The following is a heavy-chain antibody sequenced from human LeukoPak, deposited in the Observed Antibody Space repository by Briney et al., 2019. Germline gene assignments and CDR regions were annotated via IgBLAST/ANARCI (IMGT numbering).Heavy chain of an antibody. CDR1: GGTFSNYA. D-gene: IGHD5-18*01. V-gene: IGHV1-69*04. CDR2: IIPILGIA. CDR3: ARDPLGSGYSSY. J-gene: IGHJ4*02. Sequence: SAKVPCKASGGTFSNYAISWVRQAPGQGLEWMGRIIPILGIANYAQKFQGRVTITADKSTSTAYMELSSLRSEDTAVYYCARDPLGSGYSSYRGQGTLVTVSS.